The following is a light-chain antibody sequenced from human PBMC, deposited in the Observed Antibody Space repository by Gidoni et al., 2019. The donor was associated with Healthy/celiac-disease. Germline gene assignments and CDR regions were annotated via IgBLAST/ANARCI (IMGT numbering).Light chain of an antibody. CDR1: KLGDKY. CDR3: QAWDSSIHWV. CDR2: QDS. V-gene: IGLV3-1*01. J-gene: IGLJ3*02. Sequence: SYELTQPPSVSVSPGQTASITCSGDKLGDKYACWYQQKPGQSPVLVIYQDSKRPSGIPERFSGSNSGNTATLTISGTQAMDEADYYCQAWDSSIHWVFGGGTKLT.